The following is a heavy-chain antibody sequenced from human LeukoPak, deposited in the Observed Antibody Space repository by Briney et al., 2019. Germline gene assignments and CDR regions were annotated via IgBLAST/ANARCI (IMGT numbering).Heavy chain of an antibody. CDR2: IYYSGST. J-gene: IGHJ4*02. V-gene: IGHV4-39*01. D-gene: IGHD7-27*01. CDR3: AILNWEGTFDY. CDR1: GGSISSSSYY. Sequence: SETLSLTCTVSGGSISSSSYYWGWIRQPPGKGLEWIGSIYYSGSTYYNPSLKSRVTISVDTSKNQFSLKLSSVTAADTAVYYCAILNWEGTFDYWGQGTLVTVSS.